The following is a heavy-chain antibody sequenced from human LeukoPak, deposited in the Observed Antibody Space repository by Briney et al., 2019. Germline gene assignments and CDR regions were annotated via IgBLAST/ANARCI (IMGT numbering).Heavy chain of an antibody. Sequence: GESLKISCKGSGSSFTSYWIGWVRQMPGKGLEWMGIIYPGDSDTRYSPSFQGQVTISADKSISTAYLQWSSLKASDTAMYYCARLGYYGSGSYGVYYFDYWGQGTLVTVSS. CDR2: IYPGDSDT. V-gene: IGHV5-51*01. CDR1: GSSFTSYW. D-gene: IGHD3-10*01. J-gene: IGHJ4*02. CDR3: ARLGYYGSGSYGVYYFDY.